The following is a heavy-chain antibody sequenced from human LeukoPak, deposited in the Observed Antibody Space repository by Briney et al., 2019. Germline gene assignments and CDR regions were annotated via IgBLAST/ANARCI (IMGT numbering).Heavy chain of an antibody. D-gene: IGHD5-18*01. CDR3: ARNLDTAMATSFDC. J-gene: IGHJ4*02. CDR2: IYSTGRT. V-gene: IGHV3-53*01. CDR1: GFTVSSSY. Sequence: GGSLRLSCAASGFTVSSSYMNWVRQAPGKGLEWVSVIYSTGRTEYAESVKGRFTISRDKSKNTLFLEMNSLRAEDTAVYYCARNLDTAMATSFDCWGQGTLVTVSS.